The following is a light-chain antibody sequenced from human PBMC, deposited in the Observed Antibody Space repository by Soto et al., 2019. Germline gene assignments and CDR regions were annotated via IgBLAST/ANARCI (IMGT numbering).Light chain of an antibody. CDR3: QQYNNWPWT. CDR1: QSVSSN. V-gene: IGKV3-15*01. CDR2: GAS. J-gene: IGKJ1*01. Sequence: EIVTTQSPATLSVSPGERVTLSCRASQSVSSNLAWYQHKLGQAPRLLIYGASTRATGIPARFSGSGSGTEFTLTISSLQSEDFAVYYCQQYNNWPWTLGQGTKVDIK.